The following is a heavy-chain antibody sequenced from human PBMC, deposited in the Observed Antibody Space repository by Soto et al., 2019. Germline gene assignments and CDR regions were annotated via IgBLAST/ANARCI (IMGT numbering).Heavy chain of an antibody. CDR2: IYYSGST. CDR3: ARGGTYYYDSSGYFL. V-gene: IGHV4-59*11. CDR1: GGSISSHY. J-gene: IGHJ4*02. D-gene: IGHD3-22*01. Sequence: SETLSLTCTVSGGSISSHYWSWIRQPPGQGLEWIGYIYYSGSTNYNPSLKSRVTISVDTSKNQFSLKLSSVTAADTAVYYCARGGTYYYDSSGYFLWGQGTLVTVSS.